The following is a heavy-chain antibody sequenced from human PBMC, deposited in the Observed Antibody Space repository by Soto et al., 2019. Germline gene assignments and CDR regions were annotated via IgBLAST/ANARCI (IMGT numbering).Heavy chain of an antibody. CDR1: GFTFSNCA. CDR3: AKGNTSGWYFFDH. Sequence: DVRVWESGGGLVQPGGSLRLSCEASGFTFSNCAMSWVRQAPGKGLEWVSGISGTGRTTFYTDSVKGRFTISRDNSKNIVYLQMTSLRDDDTAVYYCAKGNTSGWYFFDHWGQGSLVTVSS. D-gene: IGHD6-19*01. J-gene: IGHJ4*02. CDR2: ISGTGRTT. V-gene: IGHV3-23*01.